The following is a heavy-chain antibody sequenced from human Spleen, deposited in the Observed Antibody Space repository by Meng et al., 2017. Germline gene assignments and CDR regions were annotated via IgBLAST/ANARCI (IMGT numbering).Heavy chain of an antibody. Sequence: GESLKISCAASGFTFSSYEMNWVRQAPGKGLEWVPGISGSGGSTYYADSVKGRFTISRDNSKNTLYLQMNSLRAEDTAVFYCAKDLSGGYILTFDYWGQGTLVTVSS. J-gene: IGHJ4*02. D-gene: IGHD5-12*01. CDR2: ISGSGGST. CDR3: AKDLSGGYILTFDY. V-gene: IGHV3-23*01. CDR1: GFTFSSYE.